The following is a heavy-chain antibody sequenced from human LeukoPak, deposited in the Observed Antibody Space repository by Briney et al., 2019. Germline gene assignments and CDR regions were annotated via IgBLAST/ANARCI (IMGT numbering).Heavy chain of an antibody. J-gene: IGHJ4*02. CDR3: ASVDTAMVISLYYFNY. V-gene: IGHV1-24*01. CDR2: FDPEDGET. Sequence: ASVKVSCKVSGYTLTELSMHWVRQAPGKGLEWMGGFDPEDGETIYAQKFQGRVTMTEDTSTDTAYMELSSLRSEDTAVYYCASVDTAMVISLYYFNYWGQGTLVTVSS. D-gene: IGHD5-18*01. CDR1: GYTLTELS.